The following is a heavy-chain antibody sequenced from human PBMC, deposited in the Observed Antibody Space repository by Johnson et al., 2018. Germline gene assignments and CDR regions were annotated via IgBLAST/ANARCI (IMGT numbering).Heavy chain of an antibody. V-gene: IGHV3-30*18. Sequence: QVQLVQSGGGVVQSGRYLRLSCTASGFTFSSFGMHWVRQAPGKGLEWVAVISYDGSNKYYADSVKGRFTISRDNSKNTLYLQMNSLRAEDTAVYSCAKEPASIFGVVISAEYFQHWGQGTLVTVSS. J-gene: IGHJ1*01. D-gene: IGHD3-3*01. CDR1: GFTFSSFG. CDR3: AKEPASIFGVVISAEYFQH. CDR2: ISYDGSNK.